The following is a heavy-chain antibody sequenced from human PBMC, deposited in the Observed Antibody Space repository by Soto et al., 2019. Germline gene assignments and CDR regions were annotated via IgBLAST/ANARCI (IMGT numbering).Heavy chain of an antibody. D-gene: IGHD4-17*01. CDR3: ARDRYGDPLWGQDDFDY. CDR1: GFTFSSYA. CDR2: ISGSGDST. Sequence: EVRLLESGGGLVQPGGSLRLSCAASGFTFSSYAMSWVRQAPGKGLEWVSAISGSGDSTYYADSVKGRFTISRDNSKNTLYLQMNSLRAEDTAIYYCARDRYGDPLWGQDDFDYWGQGTLVTVSA. J-gene: IGHJ4*02. V-gene: IGHV3-23*01.